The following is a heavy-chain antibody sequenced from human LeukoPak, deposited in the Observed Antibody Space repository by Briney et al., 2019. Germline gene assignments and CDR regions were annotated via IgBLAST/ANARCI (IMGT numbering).Heavy chain of an antibody. Sequence: GGSLSLSCAASGFLFNNYAMIWVRQPPGKGREWVSGINNGCHRTYYADSVMGRFTVFRDNSTKTLYLQMNGLRAGDTAFYYCSRDLWILGGGDRWFDPWGQGTLVTVSS. V-gene: IGHV3-23*01. CDR3: SRDLWILGGGDRWFDP. J-gene: IGHJ5*02. CDR1: GFLFNNYA. D-gene: IGHD2-21*01. CDR2: INNGCHRT.